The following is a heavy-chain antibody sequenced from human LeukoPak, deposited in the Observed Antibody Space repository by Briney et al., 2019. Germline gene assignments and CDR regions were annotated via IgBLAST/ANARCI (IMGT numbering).Heavy chain of an antibody. CDR3: ARVTGYWGSGNYYFDY. D-gene: IGHD3-10*01. Sequence: PGGSLRLSCAASGFTISTYWMNWVRQAPGKGLEWVANIKRDGSERYYVDSVKGRFTISRDNAKNSLYLQMNSLRAEDTAVYYCARVTGYWGSGNYYFDYWGQGTLVTVSS. J-gene: IGHJ4*02. V-gene: IGHV3-7*04. CDR1: GFTISTYW. CDR2: IKRDGSER.